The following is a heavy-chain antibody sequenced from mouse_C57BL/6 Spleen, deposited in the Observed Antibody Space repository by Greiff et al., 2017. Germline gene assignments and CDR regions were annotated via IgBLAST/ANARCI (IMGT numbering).Heavy chain of an antibody. Sequence: VQLQQSGPELVKPGASAKISCKASGYAFSSPWMNWVKQRPGKGLEWIGRIYPGDGDTNYNGKFKGKATLTADKSSSTAYMQLSSLTSEDSAVXFCARDYEADYWGQGTSVTVSS. V-gene: IGHV1-82*01. J-gene: IGHJ4*01. CDR1: GYAFSSPW. D-gene: IGHD1-1*01. CDR2: IYPGDGDT. CDR3: ARDYEADY.